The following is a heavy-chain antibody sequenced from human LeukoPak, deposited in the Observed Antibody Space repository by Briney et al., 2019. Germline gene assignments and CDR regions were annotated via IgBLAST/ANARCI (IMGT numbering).Heavy chain of an antibody. D-gene: IGHD5-24*01. Sequence: LEASVKVSCKASGYTFTGYYMHWVRQAPGQGLEWMGWINPNSGGTNYAQKFQGRVTMTRDTSISTAYMELSRLRSDDTAVYYCARVGDGYNFARPVYAFDIWGQGTMVTVSS. CDR2: INPNSGGT. CDR3: ARVGDGYNFARPVYAFDI. J-gene: IGHJ3*02. CDR1: GYTFTGYY. V-gene: IGHV1-2*02.